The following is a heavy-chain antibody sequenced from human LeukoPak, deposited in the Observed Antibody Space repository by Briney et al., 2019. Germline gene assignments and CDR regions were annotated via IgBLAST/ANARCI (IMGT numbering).Heavy chain of an antibody. CDR2: INHSGST. CDR1: GGSFSGYY. CDR3: ARVRYVVVVAATQAYDYYGMDV. J-gene: IGHJ6*02. V-gene: IGHV4-34*01. Sequence: SETLSLTCAVYGGSFSGYYWSWIRQPPGKGLEWIGEINHSGSTNYNPSLKSRVTISVDTSKNQFSLKLSSVTAADTAVYYCARVRYVVVVAATQAYDYYGMDVWGQGTTVTVSS. D-gene: IGHD2-15*01.